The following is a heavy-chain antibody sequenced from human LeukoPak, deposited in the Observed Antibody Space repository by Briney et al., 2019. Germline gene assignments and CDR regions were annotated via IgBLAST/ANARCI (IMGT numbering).Heavy chain of an antibody. Sequence: SETLSLTRTVSGGSISSSSYYWGWIRQPPGKGLEWIGSIYYSGSTYYNPSLKSRVTISVDTSKNQFSLKLSSVTAADTAVYYCARGIVAAAGDDAFDIWGQGTMVTVSS. J-gene: IGHJ3*02. CDR1: GGSISSSSYY. CDR3: ARGIVAAAGDDAFDI. CDR2: IYYSGST. V-gene: IGHV4-39*07. D-gene: IGHD6-13*01.